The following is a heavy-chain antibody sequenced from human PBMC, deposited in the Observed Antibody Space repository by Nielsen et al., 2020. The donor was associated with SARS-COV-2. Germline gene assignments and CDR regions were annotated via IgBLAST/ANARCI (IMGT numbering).Heavy chain of an antibody. D-gene: IGHD3-10*01. CDR3: ARGPGGTIWFGELSADRYFDY. CDR2: IKQDGNEK. V-gene: IGHV3-7*02. Sequence: VRQMPGKGLEWVANIKQDGNEKYYVDSVKGRFTISRDNAKNSLYLQMNSLRAEDTAVYYCARGPGGTIWFGELSADRYFDYWGQGTLVTVSS. J-gene: IGHJ4*02.